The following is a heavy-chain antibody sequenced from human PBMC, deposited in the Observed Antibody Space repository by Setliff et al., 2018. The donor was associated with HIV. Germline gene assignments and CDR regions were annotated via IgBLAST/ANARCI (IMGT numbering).Heavy chain of an antibody. V-gene: IGHV3-33*08. CDR3: ATLARFAPDY. Sequence: PGGSLRLSCVASGFTFSNFGMSWVRQAPGKGLEWVALIWIDGNRKEYADSVKGRFTISRDNSKNTVYLQMSTLRAEDTAIYSCATLARFAPDYWSQGTQVTVSS. J-gene: IGHJ4*02. CDR2: IWIDGNRK. CDR1: GFTFSNFG.